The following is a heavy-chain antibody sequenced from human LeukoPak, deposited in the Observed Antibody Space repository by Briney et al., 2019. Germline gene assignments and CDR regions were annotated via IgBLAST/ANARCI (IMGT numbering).Heavy chain of an antibody. D-gene: IGHD4-23*01. Sequence: PSETLSLTCTVSGGSISSYYWSWIRQPPGKGLEWIGYIYHSGSTYYNPSLKSRVTISVDRSKNQFSLKLSSVTAADTAVYYCAYGGNSLGWGQGTLVTVSS. J-gene: IGHJ4*02. CDR1: GGSISSYY. CDR3: AYGGNSLG. CDR2: IYHSGST. V-gene: IGHV4-59*04.